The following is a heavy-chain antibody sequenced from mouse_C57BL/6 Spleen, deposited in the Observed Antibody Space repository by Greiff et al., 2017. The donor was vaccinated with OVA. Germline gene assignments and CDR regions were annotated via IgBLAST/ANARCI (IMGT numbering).Heavy chain of an antibody. Sequence: EVMLVESGGGLVKPGGSLKLSCAASGFTFSSYAMSWVRQTPEKRLEWVATISDGGSYTYYPDNVKGRFTISRDNAKNNLYLQMSHLKSEDTAMYYCARESSSFSWFAYWGQGTLVTVSA. J-gene: IGHJ3*01. CDR1: GFTFSSYA. CDR2: ISDGGSYT. D-gene: IGHD1-1*01. CDR3: ARESSSFSWFAY. V-gene: IGHV5-4*01.